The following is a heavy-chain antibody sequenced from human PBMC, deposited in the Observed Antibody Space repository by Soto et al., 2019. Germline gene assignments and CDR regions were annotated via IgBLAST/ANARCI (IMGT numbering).Heavy chain of an antibody. CDR3: ARGRIIVAGGFDP. D-gene: IGHD6-19*01. Sequence: QVQLVQSGAEVKKPGASVKVSCKASGYTFTSYDIIWVRQATGQGLEWMGWMKPSTGNTDSAEKFQGRLTMTRNTSISTVYMELSSLSFEATAVYYCARGRIIVAGGFDPWGQGTLLTVSS. J-gene: IGHJ5*02. CDR2: MKPSTGNT. V-gene: IGHV1-8*01. CDR1: GYTFTSYD.